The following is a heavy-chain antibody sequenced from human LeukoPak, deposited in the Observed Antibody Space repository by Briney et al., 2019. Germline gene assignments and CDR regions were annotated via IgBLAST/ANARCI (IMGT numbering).Heavy chain of an antibody. CDR2: INPSGGST. Sequence: ASVKVSCKASGYTFTSYYMHWVRQAPGQGLEWMGIINPSGGSTSYAQKFQSRVTMTRDTSTSTVYMELSSLRSEDTAVYYCARAYNWNDVLDYWGQGTLVTVSS. D-gene: IGHD1-20*01. CDR3: ARAYNWNDVLDY. CDR1: GYTFTSYY. J-gene: IGHJ4*02. V-gene: IGHV1-46*01.